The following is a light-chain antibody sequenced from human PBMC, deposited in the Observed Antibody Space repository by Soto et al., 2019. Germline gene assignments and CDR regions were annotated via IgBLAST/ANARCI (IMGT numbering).Light chain of an antibody. Sequence: EIAMTQSPATLSVSPGDRATLSCRASQSVSIDLAWYQQTPGQAPRLLINDASRRATGIPDRFSGSGSGADFTLTISSLEPEDFAVYYCQQRSSWPITFGQGTRLEIK. CDR3: QQRSSWPIT. J-gene: IGKJ5*01. CDR1: QSVSID. V-gene: IGKV3-11*01. CDR2: DAS.